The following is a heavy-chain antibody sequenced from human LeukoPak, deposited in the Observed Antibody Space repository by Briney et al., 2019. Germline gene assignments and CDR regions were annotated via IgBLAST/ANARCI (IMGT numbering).Heavy chain of an antibody. V-gene: IGHV3-11*04. CDR1: GGSISSGSYY. J-gene: IGHJ4*02. CDR2: ISSSGSTI. CDR3: AREGYYDFYPSGY. D-gene: IGHD3-3*01. Sequence: LSLTCTVSGGSISSGSYYWSWIRQAPGKGLEWVSYISSSGSTIYYADSVKGRFTISRDNAKNSLYLQMNSLRAEDTAVYYCAREGYYDFYPSGYWGQGTLVTVSS.